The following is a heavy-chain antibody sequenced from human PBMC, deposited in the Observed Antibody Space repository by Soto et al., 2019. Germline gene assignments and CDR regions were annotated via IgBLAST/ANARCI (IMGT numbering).Heavy chain of an antibody. J-gene: IGHJ6*02. CDR2: IIPIFGTA. CDR1: GGTFSSYA. CDR3: ARGAADIVLMVYAGSGMDV. V-gene: IGHV1-69*13. D-gene: IGHD2-8*01. Sequence: ASVKVSCKASGGTFSSYAISWVRQAPGQGLEWMGGIIPIFGTANYAQKFQGRVTITADESTSTAYMELSSLRSEDTAVYYCARGAADIVLMVYAGSGMDVWGQGTTVTVSS.